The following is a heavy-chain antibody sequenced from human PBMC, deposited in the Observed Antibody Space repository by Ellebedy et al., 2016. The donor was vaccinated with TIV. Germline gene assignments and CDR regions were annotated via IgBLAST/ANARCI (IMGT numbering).Heavy chain of an antibody. D-gene: IGHD3-16*02. CDR2: IYYSGST. Sequence: MPSETLSLTCTVSGGSISSSSYYWGWIRQPPGKGLEWLGSIYYSGSTYYNPSLKSRVTISVDTSKNQFSLKLSSVTAADTAVYYCARDDDYVWGSYRYTGSWGQGTLVTVSS. J-gene: IGHJ5*02. V-gene: IGHV4-39*02. CDR1: GGSISSSSYY. CDR3: ARDDDYVWGSYRYTGS.